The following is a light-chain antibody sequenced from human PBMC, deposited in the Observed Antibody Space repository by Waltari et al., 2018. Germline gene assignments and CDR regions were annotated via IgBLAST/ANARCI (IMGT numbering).Light chain of an antibody. Sequence: SALTQPASVSGSPGQSITISGTGTSSDVGGSNYVSWYEQHPGKAPKLLIFDVTNRPSGVSTRFSGSKSGNTASLTISGLQAEDESHYYCCSFTSRSTWVFGGGTKVTVL. CDR2: DVT. CDR1: SSDVGGSNY. J-gene: IGLJ3*02. CDR3: CSFTSRSTWV. V-gene: IGLV2-14*03.